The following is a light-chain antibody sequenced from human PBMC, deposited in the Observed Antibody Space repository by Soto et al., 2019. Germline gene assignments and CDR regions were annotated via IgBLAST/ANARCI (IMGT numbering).Light chain of an antibody. CDR2: GAS. J-gene: IGKJ1*01. Sequence: EIVLTQSPGTLSLSPGERATLSCMASQSVISNNLAWYQQKPGQAPRLLLYGASSRATGIPDRFSGSGSGTDFTLTISRLEPEEFAVYYCPQYGSSLWTFGQGNKVDIK. V-gene: IGKV3-20*01. CDR1: QSVISNN. CDR3: PQYGSSLWT.